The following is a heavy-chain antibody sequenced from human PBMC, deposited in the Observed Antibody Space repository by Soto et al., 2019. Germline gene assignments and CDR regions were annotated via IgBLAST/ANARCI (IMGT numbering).Heavy chain of an antibody. CDR2: IDPSDSYT. J-gene: IGHJ6*02. V-gene: IGHV5-10-1*01. Sequence: GESLKISCKGSGYSFTSYWISWVRQMPGKGLEWMGRIDPSDSYTNYSPSFQGHVTISADKSISTAYLQWSSLKASDTAMYYCPSGSGSDERYYYYGMDVWGQGTTVTVSS. CDR1: GYSFTSYW. CDR3: PSGSGSDERYYYYGMDV. D-gene: IGHD1-26*01.